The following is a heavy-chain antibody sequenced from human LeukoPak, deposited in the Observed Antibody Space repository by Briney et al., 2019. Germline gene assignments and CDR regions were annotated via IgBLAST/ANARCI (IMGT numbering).Heavy chain of an antibody. CDR1: GGSLSGYY. D-gene: IGHD3-10*01. Sequence: PSETLSLTCAVYGGSLSGYYWSWIRQPPGKGLEWIGEINHSGSTNYNPSLKSRVTISVDTSKNQFSLKLSSVTAADTAVYYCAQNYPPFDPWGQGTLVTVSS. J-gene: IGHJ5*02. V-gene: IGHV4-34*01. CDR2: INHSGST. CDR3: AQNYPPFDP.